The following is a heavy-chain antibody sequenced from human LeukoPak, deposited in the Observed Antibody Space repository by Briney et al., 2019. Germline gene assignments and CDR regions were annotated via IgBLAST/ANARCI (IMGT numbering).Heavy chain of an antibody. V-gene: IGHV1-18*01. CDR3: TRSTYDSPGDPLFDY. CDR2: ISVYNGHI. Sequence: ASVKVSCKASGYTFSGYSISWVRQAPGQGPEWMGRISVYNGHIKYAQSFQGRVTMTTDTSTSTAYMELRSLRSDDTAIYYCTRSTYDSPGDPLFDYWGQGTLVTVSS. CDR1: GYTFSGYS. J-gene: IGHJ4*02. D-gene: IGHD3-22*01.